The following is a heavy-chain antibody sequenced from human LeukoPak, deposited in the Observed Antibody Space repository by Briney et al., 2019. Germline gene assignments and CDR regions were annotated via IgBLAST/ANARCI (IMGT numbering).Heavy chain of an antibody. CDR3: ANGQRGPYGRSNY. V-gene: IGHV3-7*03. CDR1: GFSFSTYW. Sequence: PGGSLRLSCAASGFSFSTYWMSWVRQAPGKGLEWVASIKQDGSEKYYVDSVRGRFAISRDNAKNTLYLQMNSLRAEDTAVYYCANGQRGPYGRSNYWGQGTLVTVSS. D-gene: IGHD1-14*01. J-gene: IGHJ4*02. CDR2: IKQDGSEK.